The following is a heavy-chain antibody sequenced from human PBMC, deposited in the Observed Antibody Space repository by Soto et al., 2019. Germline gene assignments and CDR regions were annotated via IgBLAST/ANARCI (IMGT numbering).Heavy chain of an antibody. J-gene: IGHJ6*03. CDR3: ARDYYGSGSDLQSYYYYYYMDV. CDR2: ISGSGGST. CDR1: GFTFSSYA. V-gene: IGHV3-23*01. Sequence: PGGSLRLSCAASGFTFSSYAMSWVRQAPGKGLEWVSAISGSGGSTYYADSVKGRFTISRDNSKNTLYLQMNSLRAEDTAVYYCARDYYGSGSDLQSYYYYYYMDVWGKGTTVTVSS. D-gene: IGHD3-10*01.